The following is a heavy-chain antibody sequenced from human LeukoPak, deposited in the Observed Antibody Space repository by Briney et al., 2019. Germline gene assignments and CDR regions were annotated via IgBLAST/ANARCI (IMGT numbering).Heavy chain of an antibody. J-gene: IGHJ4*02. D-gene: IGHD2-21*02. CDR2: IKSDVSKT. CDR3: TAIRPDY. V-gene: IGHV3-74*01. CDR1: GYSFSTNW. Sequence: GGSLRLSCAASGYSFSTNWMNWVRQAPGQGLVWVARIKSDVSKTDYAASVKGRFTISRDDATNILYLQMNSLRVDDTAVYYCTAIRPDYWGQGTVVTVSS.